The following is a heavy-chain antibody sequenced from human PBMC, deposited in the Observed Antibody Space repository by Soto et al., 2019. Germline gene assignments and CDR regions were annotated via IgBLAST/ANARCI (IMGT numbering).Heavy chain of an antibody. V-gene: IGHV1-18*01. CDR2: ISAHNGNT. Sequence: QVQLVQSGAEVKKPGASVKVSCKASGYTFTSYGINWLRQAPGQGLEWVGWISAHNGNTKYAQNLQGRVTMTTDTSTSTAYRALGSLIPDDTAVYYRARADYCGGGSCYPGATYYGGQGTLVTDSS. D-gene: IGHD2-15*01. CDR1: GYTFTSYG. J-gene: IGHJ4*02. CDR3: ARADYCGGGSCYPGATYY.